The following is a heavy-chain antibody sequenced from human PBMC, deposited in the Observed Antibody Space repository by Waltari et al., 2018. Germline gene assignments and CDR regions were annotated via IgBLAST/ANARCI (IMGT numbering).Heavy chain of an antibody. J-gene: IGHJ4*02. CDR3: ARRYSVGAASGNGRVFDY. V-gene: IGHV4-39*01. D-gene: IGHD1-26*01. CDR1: GGYSRRSRYY. CDR2: INHSGST. Sequence: QLQLQESGPGLVKPSETLPRPCTGSGGYSRRSRYYGCWNSQPPGKGLEWIGEINHSGSTNYNPSLKSRVTISVDTSKNQFSLKLSSVTAADTAVYYCARRYSVGAASGNGRVFDYWGQGTLVTVSS.